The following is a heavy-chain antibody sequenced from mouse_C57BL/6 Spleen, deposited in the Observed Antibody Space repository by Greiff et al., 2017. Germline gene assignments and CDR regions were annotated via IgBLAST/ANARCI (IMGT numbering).Heavy chain of an antibody. J-gene: IGHJ4*01. CDR1: GFTFSSSA. D-gene: IGHD2-1*01. CDR3: TRDRELQGYYAMDY. Sequence: EVKLMASGEGLVKPGGSLKLSCAASGFTFSSSAMSWVRQTQEKRLEWVAYISSGGDYIYYAATVKGRFTISRDNARNTLYLQISSLKSEDTAMYYCTRDRELQGYYAMDYGGQGTSVTVSS. V-gene: IGHV5-9-1*02. CDR2: ISSGGDYI.